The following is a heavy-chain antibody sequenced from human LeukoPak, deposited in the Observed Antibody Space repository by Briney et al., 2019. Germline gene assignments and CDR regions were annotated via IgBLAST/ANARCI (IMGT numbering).Heavy chain of an antibody. CDR3: AEAGITFGGVIVTPTSYFDY. V-gene: IGHV3-23*01. J-gene: IGHJ4*02. CDR1: GGSIGSYY. D-gene: IGHD3-16*02. CDR2: ISGSGGST. Sequence: GTLSLTCTVSGGSIGSYYWSWIRQSPGKGLEWVSAISGSGGSTYYADSVKGRFTISRENSKNTLYLQMNSLRAEDTAVYYCAEAGITFGGVIVTPTSYFDYWGQGTLVTVSS.